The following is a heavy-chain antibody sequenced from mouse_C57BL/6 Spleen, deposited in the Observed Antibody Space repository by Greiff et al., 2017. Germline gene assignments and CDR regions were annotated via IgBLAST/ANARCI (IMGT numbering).Heavy chain of an antibody. CDR2: IRNKANNHAT. V-gene: IGHV6-6*01. D-gene: IGHD2-4*01. CDR3: TRLYYDYDGFAY. CDR1: GFTFSDAW. J-gene: IGHJ3*01. Sequence: EVMLVESGGGLVQPGGSMKLSCAASGFTFSDAWMDWVRQSPEKGLEWVAEIRNKANNHATYYAESVKGRFTISRDDSKSSVYLQMNSLRAEDTGIYYCTRLYYDYDGFAYWGQGTLVTVSA.